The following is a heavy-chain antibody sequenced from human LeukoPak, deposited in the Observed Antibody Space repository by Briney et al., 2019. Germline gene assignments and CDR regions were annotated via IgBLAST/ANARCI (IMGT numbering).Heavy chain of an antibody. D-gene: IGHD2-2*01. V-gene: IGHV1-2*02. CDR2: INPNYGDT. J-gene: IGHJ4*02. CDR3: ARSRRVANREYPDY. Sequence: ASVQVSCKASGYTFTGYYMHWVRKTPAQGLEWMGWINPNYGDTNDERKFQGRATMTRDTSINTAYMELRSLRSDDTAVYYCARSRRVANREYPDYWGQGTLVTVSS. CDR1: GYTFTGYY.